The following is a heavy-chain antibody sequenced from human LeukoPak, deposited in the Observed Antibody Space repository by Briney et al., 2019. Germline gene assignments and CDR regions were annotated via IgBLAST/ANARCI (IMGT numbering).Heavy chain of an antibody. CDR2: INHSGST. CDR3: ARGSVLSTYYDFWSGPSNHYYYYMDV. Sequence: SETLSLTCAVYGGSFSGYYWSWIRQPPGKGLEWIGEINHSGSTNYNPSLKSRVTISADTSKNQFSLKLSSVTAADTAVYYCARGSVLSTYYDFWSGPSNHYYYYMDVWGKGTTVTVSS. V-gene: IGHV4-34*01. CDR1: GGSFSGYY. J-gene: IGHJ6*03. D-gene: IGHD3-3*01.